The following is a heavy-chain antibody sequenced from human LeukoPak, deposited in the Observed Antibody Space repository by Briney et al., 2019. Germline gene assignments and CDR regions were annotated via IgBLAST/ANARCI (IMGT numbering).Heavy chain of an antibody. D-gene: IGHD3-22*01. CDR3: ARAAGDSSGYYYRFKY. J-gene: IGHJ4*02. V-gene: IGHV3-7*04. CDR2: IKQDGSEK. CDR1: GFTFSSYW. Sequence: GGSLRLSCAASGFTFSSYWMHWVRQAPGKGLEWVANIKQDGSEKCYVDSVKGRFTISRDNAKNSLYLQMNSLRAEDTAVYYCARAAGDSSGYYYRFKYWGQGTLVTVSS.